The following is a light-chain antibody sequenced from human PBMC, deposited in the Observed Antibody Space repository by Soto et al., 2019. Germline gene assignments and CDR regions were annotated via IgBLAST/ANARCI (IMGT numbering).Light chain of an antibody. CDR3: HQYGISPPT. Sequence: EVVLTQSPGTLSLSPGERATLSCRASQSVSSSDLAWYQQKPGQAPRLLISGASDRATGTPDRFSGSGSGTDFTLTITSLEPEDFAVFYCHQYGISPPTFGHGTKVEI. CDR2: GAS. CDR1: QSVSSSD. V-gene: IGKV3-20*01. J-gene: IGKJ1*01.